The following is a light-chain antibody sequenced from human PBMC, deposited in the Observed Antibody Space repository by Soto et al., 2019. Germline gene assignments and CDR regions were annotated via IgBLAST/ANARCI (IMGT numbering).Light chain of an antibody. Sequence: QSVLTQAPSASGTPGQRVTISCSGSSSNIGSNTVSWYQQVPGTAPKLLIYSNDQRPSGVPDRFSGSKSSTSASLAIGGLQSEDEADYYCAAWDDSLNGWVFGGGTKVTVL. CDR1: SSNIGSNT. CDR2: SND. V-gene: IGLV1-44*01. CDR3: AAWDDSLNGWV. J-gene: IGLJ3*02.